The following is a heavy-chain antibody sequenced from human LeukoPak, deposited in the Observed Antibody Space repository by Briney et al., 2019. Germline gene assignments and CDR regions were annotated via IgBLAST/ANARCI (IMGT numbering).Heavy chain of an antibody. Sequence: GGSLRLSCAASGFTFSDYYMSWIRQAPGKGLEWVPYISSSGSTIYYADSVKGRFTISRDNAKNSLYLQMNSLRAEDTAVYYCARGQLGSLYCYYYMDVWGKGTTVTVSS. J-gene: IGHJ6*03. D-gene: IGHD6-6*01. CDR3: ARGQLGSLYCYYYMDV. CDR1: GFTFSDYY. V-gene: IGHV3-11*01. CDR2: ISSSGSTI.